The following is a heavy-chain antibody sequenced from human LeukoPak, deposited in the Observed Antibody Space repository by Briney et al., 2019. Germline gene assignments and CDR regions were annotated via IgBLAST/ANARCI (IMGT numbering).Heavy chain of an antibody. V-gene: IGHV3-33*01. CDR2: IWYDGNNK. Sequence: SLRXSCAASGFTFSSFGMHWVRQAPGKGLEWVAVIWYDGNNKDYADSVKGRFTISRDNSKKTLYLQMNSLRAEDTAVYYCARTSSGWYAYFDYWGQGTLVTVSS. J-gene: IGHJ4*02. CDR3: ARTSSGWYAYFDY. D-gene: IGHD6-19*01. CDR1: GFTFSSFG.